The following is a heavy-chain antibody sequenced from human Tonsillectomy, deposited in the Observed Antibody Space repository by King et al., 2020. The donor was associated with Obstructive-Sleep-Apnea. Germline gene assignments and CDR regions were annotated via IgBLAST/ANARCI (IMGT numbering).Heavy chain of an antibody. Sequence: QLQESGPGLVKPSETLSLTCTVSADSVSHSYWNWIRQSPGEGLEWIGYIKSSESTAYNPPLNRRTTISVDTSKNQFSLKLTSMTAADTAVYYWVTGVDRAKLGYWGQGGPVTVSS. CDR3: VTGVDRAKLGY. CDR1: ADSVSHSY. D-gene: IGHD5-18*01. J-gene: IGHJ4*02. CDR2: IKSSEST. V-gene: IGHV4-59*02.